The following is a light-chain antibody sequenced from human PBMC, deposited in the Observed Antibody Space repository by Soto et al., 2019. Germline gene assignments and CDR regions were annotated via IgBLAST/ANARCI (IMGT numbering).Light chain of an antibody. J-gene: IGKJ1*01. CDR1: QSVSSSN. Sequence: EIVLTQSPDTLSLSPGERATLSCRASQSVSSSNLAWYQHKPGQAPRLLIYVASRRATGIPDRFSGSGSGTEFTLAIPRLEPEDFAVYYCQQHGSGPWTFGQGTKVAIK. CDR2: VAS. V-gene: IGKV3-20*01. CDR3: QQHGSGPWT.